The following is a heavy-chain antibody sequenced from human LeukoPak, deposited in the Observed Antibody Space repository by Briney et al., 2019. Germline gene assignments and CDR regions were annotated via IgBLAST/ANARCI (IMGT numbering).Heavy chain of an antibody. V-gene: IGHV1-18*01. J-gene: IGHJ6*02. Sequence: ASVKVSCKASGYTFTSDGISWVRQAPGQGLEGMGWMSAYNGYTDYAQKLQGRVTMTTDTSTSTACMELRSLRSDDTAVYYCARVVDYYYGMDVWGQGTTVTASS. CDR3: ARVVDYYYGMDV. CDR1: GYTFTSDG. D-gene: IGHD2-15*01. CDR2: MSAYNGYT.